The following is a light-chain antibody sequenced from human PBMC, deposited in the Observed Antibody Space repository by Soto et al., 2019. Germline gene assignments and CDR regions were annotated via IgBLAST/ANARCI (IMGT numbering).Light chain of an antibody. Sequence: DIQITHSNYTVSPSVLYRATITCRASQSISSWLAWYQRKPGKAPKLLIYDASTLQSGVPSRYSGSGSGTQFTLTISSLQPDDFATYYCLHYNAFSQTFGQGTKVDIK. J-gene: IGKJ1*01. CDR2: DAS. CDR3: LHYNAFSQT. CDR1: QSISSW. V-gene: IGKV1-5*01.